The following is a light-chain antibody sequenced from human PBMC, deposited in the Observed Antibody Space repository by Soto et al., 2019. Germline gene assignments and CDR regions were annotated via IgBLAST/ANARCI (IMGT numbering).Light chain of an antibody. CDR2: DVS. Sequence: QSALTQPASVSGSPGQSIAISRTGTSSDVGGYSYVSWYQQQPGKAPKLVISDVSNRPSGVSDRFSGSKSGNTASLTISGLQTEDEADYYCASYTTGSTYVFGTGTKVTVL. CDR3: ASYTTGSTYV. CDR1: SSDVGGYSY. J-gene: IGLJ1*01. V-gene: IGLV2-14*01.